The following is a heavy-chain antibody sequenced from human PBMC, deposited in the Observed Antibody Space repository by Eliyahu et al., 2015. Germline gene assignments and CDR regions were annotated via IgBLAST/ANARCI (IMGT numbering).Heavy chain of an antibody. D-gene: IGHD6-19*01. Sequence: QLQLQESGPGLVKPSETLSLTCTVSGGSISSSSYYWGWIRQPPGKGLEWIGSIYYSGSTYYNPSLRSRVTISVDTSQNQFSLKLSSVTAADTAVYYCARPYSSGWYPFDYWGQGTLVTVSS. CDR1: GGSISSSSYY. CDR2: IYYSGST. CDR3: ARPYSSGWYPFDY. V-gene: IGHV4-39*01. J-gene: IGHJ4*02.